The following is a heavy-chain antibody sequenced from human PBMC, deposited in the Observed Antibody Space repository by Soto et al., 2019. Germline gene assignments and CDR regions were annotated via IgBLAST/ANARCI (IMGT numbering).Heavy chain of an antibody. D-gene: IGHD6-19*01. CDR2: ISGSGGST. CDR1: GFTFTSNG. V-gene: IGHV3-23*01. CDR3: AKIAVTGMWFFDC. J-gene: IGHJ4*02. Sequence: EVQLLESGGGLGQPGGSLRLSCAASGFTFTSNGMSWVRQAPGKGLEWVSSISGSGGSTYDAGSVKGRFTISRDNSKNTLYLQLNSLRAEDTAVYYCAKIAVTGMWFFDCWGQGPLVTVSS.